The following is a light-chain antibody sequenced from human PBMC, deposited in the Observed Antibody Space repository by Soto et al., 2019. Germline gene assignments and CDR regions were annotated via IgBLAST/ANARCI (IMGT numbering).Light chain of an antibody. CDR3: QQYNNWPFT. Sequence: EIVMTQSPATLSLSPGQRATLSCRASQSVSSKLAWYQQKPGQAPRLLISGASTRATGIPARFSGSGSGTEFTLTISSLRSEDFAVYYCQQYNNWPFTFGQGTRLEIK. V-gene: IGKV3-15*01. J-gene: IGKJ5*01. CDR1: QSVSSK. CDR2: GAS.